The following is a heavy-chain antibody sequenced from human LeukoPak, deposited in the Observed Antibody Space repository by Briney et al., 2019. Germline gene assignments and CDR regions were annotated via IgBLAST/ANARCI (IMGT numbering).Heavy chain of an antibody. CDR2: INAYNGNT. CDR1: GYTFTSYG. Sequence: ASVKVSCKASGYTFTSYGISWVRQAPGQGLEWMGWINAYNGNTNYAQKLQGRVTMTTDTSTSTAYMELRSLRSDDTAVYYCARVFHDSSGYYPYYFDYWGQGTLVPVSS. CDR3: ARVFHDSSGYYPYYFDY. J-gene: IGHJ4*02. V-gene: IGHV1-18*01. D-gene: IGHD3-22*01.